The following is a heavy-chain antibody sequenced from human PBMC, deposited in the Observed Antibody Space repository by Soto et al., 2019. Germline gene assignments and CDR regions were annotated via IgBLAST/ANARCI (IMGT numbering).Heavy chain of an antibody. CDR3: ARDPGMYSSSWYADY. J-gene: IGHJ4*02. CDR2: INPNSGDT. D-gene: IGHD6-13*01. CDR1: GYTFTGYY. Sequence: ASVKVSCKASGYTFTGYYMHWVRQAPGQGLEWMGWINPNSGDTNYAQKFQGWVTMTRDTSISTAYMELSRLRSDDTAVYYCARDPGMYSSSWYADYWGQGTLVTVSS. V-gene: IGHV1-2*04.